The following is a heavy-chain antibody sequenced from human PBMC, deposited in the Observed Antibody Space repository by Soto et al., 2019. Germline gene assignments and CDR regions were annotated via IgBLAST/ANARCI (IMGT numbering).Heavy chain of an antibody. Sequence: ASVKVSCKASGYTFTSYDINWVRQATGQGLECMGWMNPHIGNTGYAQNFQGRVTMTRDTSISTAYLELSSLRSEDTAVYYCARGRNPGLNLFGVVRRGMDVWGQGTTVTVSS. D-gene: IGHD3-3*01. CDR3: ARGRNPGLNLFGVVRRGMDV. V-gene: IGHV1-8*01. J-gene: IGHJ6*02. CDR1: GYTFTSYD. CDR2: MNPHIGNT.